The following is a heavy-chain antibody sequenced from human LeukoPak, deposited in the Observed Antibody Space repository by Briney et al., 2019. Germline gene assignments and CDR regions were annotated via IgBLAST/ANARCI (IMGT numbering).Heavy chain of an antibody. Sequence: GGSLRLSCAASGFTFSSYWMSWVRQAPGKGLEWVANIKQDGSEKYYVDSVKGRFTISRDNAKNSLYLQMNSLRAEDTAVYYCARVNYVLRYFDWFEPHEGYFDYWGQGTLVTVSS. J-gene: IGHJ4*02. D-gene: IGHD3-9*01. CDR3: ARVNYVLRYFDWFEPHEGYFDY. V-gene: IGHV3-7*03. CDR1: GFTFSSYW. CDR2: IKQDGSEK.